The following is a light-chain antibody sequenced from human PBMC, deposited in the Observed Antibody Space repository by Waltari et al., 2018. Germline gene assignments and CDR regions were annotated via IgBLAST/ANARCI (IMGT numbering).Light chain of an antibody. Sequence: DIQMSQSPSTLSAFVGDSVTITYRASQNIGAYLAWYQQIPGRAPKLLMSKASKVETEVPSRFSGSGSGTDFTLTISNLLPDDFATYYCQQYKSYSWTFGQGTKVEIK. CDR3: QQYKSYSWT. V-gene: IGKV1-5*03. CDR1: QNIGAY. J-gene: IGKJ1*01. CDR2: KAS.